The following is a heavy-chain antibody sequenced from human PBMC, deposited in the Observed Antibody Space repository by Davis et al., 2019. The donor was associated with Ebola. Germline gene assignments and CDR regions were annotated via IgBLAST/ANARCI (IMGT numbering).Heavy chain of an antibody. CDR1: GFSLTTNGMC. CDR2: IDWDDDK. V-gene: IGHV2-70*11. Sequence: SGPTLVKPTQTLTLTCTFSGFSLTTNGMCVSWFRQPPGKAPEWLARIDWDDDKYYSTSLKTRLTISKDTSKNQVVLTMTNMDSVDSARYYCARGPCSGSWGWFDPWGQGILVTVSS. D-gene: IGHD1-26*01. J-gene: IGHJ5*02. CDR3: ARGPCSGSWGWFDP.